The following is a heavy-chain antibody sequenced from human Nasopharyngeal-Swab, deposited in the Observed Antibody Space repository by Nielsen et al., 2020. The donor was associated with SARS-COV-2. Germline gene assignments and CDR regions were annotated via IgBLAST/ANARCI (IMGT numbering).Heavy chain of an antibody. V-gene: IGHV3-30*18. CDR1: GFTFSSYG. CDR2: ISYDGSNK. Sequence: GESLRLSCAASGFTFSSYGMHWVRQAPGKGLEWVAVISYDGSNKYYADSVKGRFTISRDNSKNTLYLQMNSLRAEDTAVYYCAKDPYYDFWSGYYGGIDYWGQGTLVTVSS. J-gene: IGHJ4*02. D-gene: IGHD3-3*01. CDR3: AKDPYYDFWSGYYGGIDY.